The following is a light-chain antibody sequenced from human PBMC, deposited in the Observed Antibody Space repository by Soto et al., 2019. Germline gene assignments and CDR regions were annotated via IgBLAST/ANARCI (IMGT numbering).Light chain of an antibody. CDR3: QQCGSSPWT. CDR2: AAS. V-gene: IGKV3-20*01. CDR1: QSVSSYY. Sequence: EIVLTQSPGTLSLSPGERATLSCRASQSVSSYYLAWYQQKPGQAPRLLIYAASRRATGIPDRFSGGWYGTDFTLTISRLEPEDFAVYYCQQCGSSPWTFGQGTKVEIK. J-gene: IGKJ1*01.